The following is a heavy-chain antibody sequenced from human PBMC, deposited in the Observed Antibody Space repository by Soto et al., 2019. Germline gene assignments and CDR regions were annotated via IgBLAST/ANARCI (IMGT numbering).Heavy chain of an antibody. V-gene: IGHV1-8*01. D-gene: IGHD6-13*01. Sequence: ASVKVSCKASGYTFTSYDINWVRQATGQGLEWMGWMNPNSGNTGYAQKFQGRVTMTRNTSISTAYMELSSLRSEDTAVYYCARGPYSRPNYYYYYGMDVWGQGTTVTVSS. CDR1: GYTFTSYD. J-gene: IGHJ6*02. CDR3: ARGPYSRPNYYYYYGMDV. CDR2: MNPNSGNT.